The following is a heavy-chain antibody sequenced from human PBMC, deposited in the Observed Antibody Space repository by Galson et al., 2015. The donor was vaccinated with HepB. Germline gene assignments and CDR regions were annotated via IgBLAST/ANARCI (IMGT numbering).Heavy chain of an antibody. CDR2: IKYDGSVK. Sequence: SLRLSCAVSGFTFSDYRMSWVRQAPGKGLEWVANIKYDGSVKYHVDSVKGRFTISRDNAKNSLFLQMNSLRAEDTAVYYCVKDPNRLTGSWGQGTLVTVSS. J-gene: IGHJ5*02. D-gene: IGHD1-1*01. CDR3: VKDPNRLTGS. V-gene: IGHV3-7*03. CDR1: GFTFSDYR.